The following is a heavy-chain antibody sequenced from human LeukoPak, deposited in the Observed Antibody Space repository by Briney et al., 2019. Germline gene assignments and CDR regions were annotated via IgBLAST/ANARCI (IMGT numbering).Heavy chain of an antibody. CDR1: GFTFNNYG. V-gene: IGHV3-30*02. CDR2: IRYDGSNK. Sequence: GSLRLSCAASGFTFNNYGRHWVRQAPGKGLEWVEFIRYDGSNKYYPDSVKGRFTISRDNSKNTLYLQMNSLRAEDTAVYYCARVVTTVDHFDYWGQGTLVTVSS. J-gene: IGHJ4*02. CDR3: ARVVTTVDHFDY. D-gene: IGHD4-23*01.